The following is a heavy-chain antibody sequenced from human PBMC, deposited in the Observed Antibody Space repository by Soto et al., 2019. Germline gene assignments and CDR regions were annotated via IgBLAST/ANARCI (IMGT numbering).Heavy chain of an antibody. CDR3: TRDLNCGRYQCDY. V-gene: IGHV1-69*12. CDR1: GGTFSTYA. Sequence: QVQLVQSGAEVRKPGSSVKVSCKASGGTFSTYAITWVRQAPGQGLEWMGGIIPKFGTSNYAQKFQDRITITADESTSTAYMELSSLRSEDTAVYYCTRDLNCGRYQCDYWGQGTLVAVSS. D-gene: IGHD6-19*01. CDR2: IIPKFGTS. J-gene: IGHJ4*02.